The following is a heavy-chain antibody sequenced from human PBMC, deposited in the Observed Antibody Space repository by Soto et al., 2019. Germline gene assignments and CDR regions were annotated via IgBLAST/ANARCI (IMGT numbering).Heavy chain of an antibody. CDR3: AKVFLVWNFHDAFDI. D-gene: IGHD1-7*01. CDR1: GFTFDDYA. CDR2: ISWNSGSI. V-gene: IGHV3-9*01. J-gene: IGHJ3*02. Sequence: EVPLGESGGGLVQPGRSLRLSCAASGFTFDDYAMHWVRQAPGKGLEWVSGISWNSGSIGYADSVKGGFTISRHNAKNSLYLQMNSLRAEDTALYYSAKVFLVWNFHDAFDIWGQGTMVTVSS.